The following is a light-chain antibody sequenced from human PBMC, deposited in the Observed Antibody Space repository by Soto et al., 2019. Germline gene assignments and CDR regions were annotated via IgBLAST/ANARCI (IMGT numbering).Light chain of an antibody. V-gene: IGKV2-30*02. J-gene: IGKJ2*01. CDR3: TQTTHCSYT. CDR1: QSLVHTDGNTY. Sequence: DVVMTQSPLSLPVTLGQPASISCRSSQSLVHTDGNTYLTWFQQRPGQSPRRLIYKVSNRDSGVPDRLSGSGSGKDYTLKVSRVEAEEVGIYYGTQTTHCSYTCGQGTKLEIK. CDR2: KVS.